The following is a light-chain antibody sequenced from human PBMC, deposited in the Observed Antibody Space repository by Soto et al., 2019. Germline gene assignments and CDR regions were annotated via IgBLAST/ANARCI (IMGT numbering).Light chain of an antibody. Sequence: QSVLTQPPSVSGAPGQRVIISCTGSSSNIGAGYDVHWYQQLPGTAPKLLIFGNSNRPSGVPDRFSGSKSGTSASLAISGLQAEDEADYDCQSYDTSLSGSWVFGGGTKVTVL. V-gene: IGLV1-40*01. CDR1: SSNIGAGYD. CDR3: QSYDTSLSGSWV. CDR2: GNS. J-gene: IGLJ2*01.